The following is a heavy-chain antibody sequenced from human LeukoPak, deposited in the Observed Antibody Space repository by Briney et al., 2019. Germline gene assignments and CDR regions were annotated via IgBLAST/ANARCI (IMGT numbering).Heavy chain of an antibody. J-gene: IGHJ4*02. CDR3: ARQEGGFSYFDF. Sequence: SETLSLTCSVSGTSISSATYYWGWVRQSPGKGLEWIGTISYSGTTFSNPALKSRVSISVDTSKNQFSLILRSVTAADTAMYFCARQEGGFSYFDFWGQGALVTVSS. V-gene: IGHV4-39*01. CDR2: ISYSGTT. CDR1: GTSISSATYY. D-gene: IGHD2/OR15-2a*01.